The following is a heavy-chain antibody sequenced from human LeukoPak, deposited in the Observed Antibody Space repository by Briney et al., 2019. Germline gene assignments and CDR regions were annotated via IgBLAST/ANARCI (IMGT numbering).Heavy chain of an antibody. V-gene: IGHV3-9*01. J-gene: IGHJ4*02. D-gene: IGHD6-19*01. CDR2: ISWNSGSI. CDR1: GFTFSTYG. Sequence: PGGSLRLSCAASGFTFSTYGMHWVRQAPGKGLEWVSGISWNSGSIGYADSVKGRFTISRDNAKNSLYLQMNSLRAEDTALYYCAKAPTPYSSGSYYFDYWGQGTLVTVSS. CDR3: AKAPTPYSSGSYYFDY.